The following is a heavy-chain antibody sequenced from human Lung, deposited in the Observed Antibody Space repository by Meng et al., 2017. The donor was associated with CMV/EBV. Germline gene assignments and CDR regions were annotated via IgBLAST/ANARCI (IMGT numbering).Heavy chain of an antibody. J-gene: IGHJ4*02. CDR3: AKDKYGGYCSSTSCYVIFDY. D-gene: IGHD2-2*01. CDR1: GFTFSSYA. CDR2: ISGSGGST. V-gene: IGHV3-23*01. Sequence: SCAASGFTFSSYAMSWVRQAPGKGLEWVSAISGSGGSTYYADSVKGRFTISRDNSKNTLYLQMNSLRAEDTAVYYCAKDKYGGYCSSTSCYVIFDYWGQGTLVTVSS.